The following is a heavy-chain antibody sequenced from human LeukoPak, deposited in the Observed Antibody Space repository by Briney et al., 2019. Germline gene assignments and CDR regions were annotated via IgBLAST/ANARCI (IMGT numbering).Heavy chain of an antibody. CDR3: ASDHTSFDI. Sequence: PSETLSLTCTVSGGSISGYYWSWIRQPAGKGLEWIGRIYTSGRTNYNPSLKSRVTMSVDTCKNQFSLKLTSVTAADTGVYYCASDHTSFDIWGQGTMVTVSS. D-gene: IGHD3-16*01. J-gene: IGHJ3*02. V-gene: IGHV4-4*07. CDR2: IYTSGRT. CDR1: GGSISGYY.